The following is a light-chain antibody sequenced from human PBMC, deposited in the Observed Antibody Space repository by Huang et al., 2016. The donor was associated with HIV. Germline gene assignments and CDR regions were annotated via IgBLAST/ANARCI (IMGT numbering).Light chain of an antibody. V-gene: IGKV3-15*01. J-gene: IGKJ1*01. CDR3: QQYNNWLA. CDR2: GAS. CDR1: QTVNSN. Sequence: EIVMTQSPATLSVSPGERATLSCRASQTVNSNLAWYQHKPCQAPRLLIYGASTRATGVQARFSGSVSVTKFTLTISSLQSEDFAVYYCQQYNNWLAFGQGTKVEIK.